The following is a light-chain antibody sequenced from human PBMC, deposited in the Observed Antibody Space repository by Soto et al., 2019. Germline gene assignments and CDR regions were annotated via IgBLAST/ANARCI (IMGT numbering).Light chain of an antibody. CDR2: EGS. CDR1: SSDVGSYNL. J-gene: IGLJ3*02. Sequence: QSALTQPASVSVSPGQSITISCTGTSSDVGSYNLVSWYQQHPGKAPKLMMYEGSKRPSGVSNRFSGSKSGNTASLTISGRQAEDEADYYCCSYAGSSTWVFGGGTKLTVL. V-gene: IGLV2-23*01. CDR3: CSYAGSSTWV.